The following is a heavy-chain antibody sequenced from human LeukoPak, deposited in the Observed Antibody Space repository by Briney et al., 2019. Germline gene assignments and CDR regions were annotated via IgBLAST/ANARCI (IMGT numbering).Heavy chain of an antibody. J-gene: IGHJ4*02. V-gene: IGHV3-48*02. Sequence: GGSLRLSCAASEFTFGTYTMNWVRQAPGKGLEWISSISSGSNTIYYADSVKGRFTISRDNAKNSLYLHMDSLRDEDTAVYYCARDWQWLPDYWGQGTLVTVSS. D-gene: IGHD6-19*01. CDR3: ARDWQWLPDY. CDR2: ISSGSNTI. CDR1: EFTFGTYT.